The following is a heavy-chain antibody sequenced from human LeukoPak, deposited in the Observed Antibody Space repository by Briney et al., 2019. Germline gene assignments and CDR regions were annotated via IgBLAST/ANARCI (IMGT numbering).Heavy chain of an antibody. Sequence: ASVKVSCKASGYTFTSYDINWVRQAPGQGLEWMGRINPNSGGTNYAQKFQGRVTMTRGTSISTAYMELSRLRSDDTAVYYCASQEGLWFRAQLWPSLDYWGQGTLVTVSS. CDR1: GYTFTSYD. D-gene: IGHD5-18*01. CDR3: ASQEGLWFRAQLWPSLDY. J-gene: IGHJ4*02. V-gene: IGHV1-2*06. CDR2: INPNSGGT.